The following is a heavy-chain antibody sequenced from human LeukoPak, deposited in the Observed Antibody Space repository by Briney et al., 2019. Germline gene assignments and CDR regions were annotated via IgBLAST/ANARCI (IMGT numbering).Heavy chain of an antibody. J-gene: IGHJ3*02. D-gene: IGHD3-10*01. V-gene: IGHV1-3*01. Sequence: ASVKVSCKASGYTFTSYAMHWVRQAPGQRLEWMGWINAGNGNTKYSQKFQGRVTITRDTSASTAYMELSSLRSEDTAVYYCARDRVIAPSRENAFDIWGQGTMVTVSS. CDR1: GYTFTSYA. CDR3: ARDRVIAPSRENAFDI. CDR2: INAGNGNT.